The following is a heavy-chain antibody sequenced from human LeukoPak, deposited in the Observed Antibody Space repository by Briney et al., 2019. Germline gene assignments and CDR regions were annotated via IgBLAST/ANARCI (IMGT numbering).Heavy chain of an antibody. Sequence: GGSLRLSCAASAFTFNTNPMAWVRQAPGKGLEWVSLISDSGGRTYYADSVKGRFTISRDNSKNTLFLQMSSLRVEDTATYYCAKERQTTTAFDSWGQGTLVTVSS. CDR3: AKERQTTTAFDS. V-gene: IGHV3-23*01. CDR2: ISDSGGRT. D-gene: IGHD4-17*01. CDR1: AFTFNTNP. J-gene: IGHJ4*02.